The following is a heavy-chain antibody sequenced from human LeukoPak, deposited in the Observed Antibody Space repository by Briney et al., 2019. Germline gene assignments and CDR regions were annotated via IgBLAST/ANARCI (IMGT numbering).Heavy chain of an antibody. CDR1: GFTFSDYY. D-gene: IGHD5-18*01. CDR3: ARDADTAMVTGRFAK. V-gene: IGHV3-11*04. CDR2: ISSGGSNT. J-gene: IGHJ4*02. Sequence: PGGSLRLSCAASGFTFSDYYLTWIRPVPGKGLEWVSYISSGGSNTYYAGSVKGRFTISRDNAKKSRYLQMNILRAEDTAVHYCARDADTAMVTGRFAKWGQGTLVTVSS.